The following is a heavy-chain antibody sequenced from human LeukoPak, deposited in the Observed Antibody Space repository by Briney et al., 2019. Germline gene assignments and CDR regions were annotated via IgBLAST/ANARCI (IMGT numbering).Heavy chain of an antibody. CDR3: AKGYYRGDY. J-gene: IGHJ4*02. Sequence: PGRSLRLSCAASGFTFSSNGMHWVRQAPGKGLEGVAVISYDGSNKYCADSVKGRFTISRDNSKNTLYLQMNSLRAEDTAVYYCAKGYYRGDYWGQGTLVTVSS. CDR2: ISYDGSNK. D-gene: IGHD4-11*01. V-gene: IGHV3-30*18. CDR1: GFTFSSNG.